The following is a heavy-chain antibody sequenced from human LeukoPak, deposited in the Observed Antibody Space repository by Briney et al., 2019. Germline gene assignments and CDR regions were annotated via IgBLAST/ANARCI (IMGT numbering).Heavy chain of an antibody. CDR3: ARMRDIAATTYFDH. J-gene: IGHJ4*02. D-gene: IGHD5-12*01. CDR1: GGSISSSY. V-gene: IGHV4-4*07. CDR2: IYTNGST. Sequence: SETLSLTCTVSGGSISSSYWTWIRQPAGKGLEWIGRIYTNGSTNYNPSLKSRVTMSVDTSKNQFSLKLSSVTAADTAVYYCARMRDIAATTYFDHWGQGTLVAVSS.